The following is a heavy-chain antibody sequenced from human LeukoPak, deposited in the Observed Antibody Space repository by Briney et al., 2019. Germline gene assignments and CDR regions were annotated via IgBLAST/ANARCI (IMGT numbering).Heavy chain of an antibody. CDR2: IYYSGST. Sequence: SETLSLTCSVSGDSISSYYWSWIRQPPGKGLEWIGYIYYSGSTNYNPSLKSRVTISVDTSKNQFSLKLSSVTAADTAVYYCARGGVYYYYGMDVWGQGTTVTVSS. V-gene: IGHV4-59*08. CDR3: ARGGVYYYYGMDV. D-gene: IGHD3-10*01. CDR1: GDSISSYY. J-gene: IGHJ6*02.